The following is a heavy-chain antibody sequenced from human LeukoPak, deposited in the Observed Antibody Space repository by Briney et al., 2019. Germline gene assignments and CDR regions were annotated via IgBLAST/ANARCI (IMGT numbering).Heavy chain of an antibody. V-gene: IGHV3-30*18. CDR1: KFTFSNYG. D-gene: IGHD3-10*01. Sequence: PGGSLRLSCTASKFTFSNYGMQWVRQAPGKGLEWVAVISSDGRTKYYGDSVKGRFTLSRDNSRNTLDLQMNSLGPEDTAVYYCAKEYDSGGYGAFFDHWGRGTLVTVSS. J-gene: IGHJ4*02. CDR3: AKEYDSGGYGAFFDH. CDR2: ISSDGRTK.